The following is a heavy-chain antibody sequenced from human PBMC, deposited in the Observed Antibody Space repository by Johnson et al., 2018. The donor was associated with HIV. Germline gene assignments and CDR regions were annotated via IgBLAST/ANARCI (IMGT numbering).Heavy chain of an antibody. Sequence: VQLVESGGSVVRPGGSLRLSCAASGFTFDDYGMSWVRQGPGKGLAWVAVISYDGSNKYYADSVKGRFTISRDNSKNTLYLQMNSLRAEDTAVYYCAKRVPSKQLVDAFDIWGQGTMVTVSS. CDR3: AKRVPSKQLVDAFDI. J-gene: IGHJ3*02. CDR1: GFTFDDYG. CDR2: ISYDGSNK. V-gene: IGHV3-30*18. D-gene: IGHD6-6*01.